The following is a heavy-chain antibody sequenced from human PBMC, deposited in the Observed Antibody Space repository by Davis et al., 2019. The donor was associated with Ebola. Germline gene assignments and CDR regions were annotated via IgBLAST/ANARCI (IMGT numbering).Heavy chain of an antibody. CDR1: GFTFRSYA. CDR2: IWFDGSQK. Sequence: GESLKISCAASGFTFRSYAMHWVRQAPGKGLDWVAVIWFDGSQKYYAESVKGRFTISRDNSNNTLYLQMNSLGGEDTAVYYCARELVSCGGGTCYSGGLDYWGQGTLVTVSS. J-gene: IGHJ4*02. CDR3: ARELVSCGGGTCYSGGLDY. V-gene: IGHV3-33*01. D-gene: IGHD2-15*01.